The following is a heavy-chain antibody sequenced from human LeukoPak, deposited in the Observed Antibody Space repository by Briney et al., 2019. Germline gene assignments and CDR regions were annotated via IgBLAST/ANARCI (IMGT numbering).Heavy chain of an antibody. D-gene: IGHD4-23*01. J-gene: IGHJ1*01. V-gene: IGHV3-74*01. Sequence: PGGSLRLSCAASGFTFGSDWMHWVRQAPGKGLVWVSGINSDGSDTYYADSVKGRFTISRDNAKNALYLQMNSLRAEDTAVYYCYGGNAESWGQGTLVTVSS. CDR3: YGGNAES. CDR2: INSDGSDT. CDR1: GFTFGSDW.